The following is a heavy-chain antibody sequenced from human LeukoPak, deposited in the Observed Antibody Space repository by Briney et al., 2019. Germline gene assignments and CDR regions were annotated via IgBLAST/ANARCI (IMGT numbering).Heavy chain of an antibody. J-gene: IGHJ4*02. D-gene: IGHD5-12*01. CDR2: INPNTGDT. V-gene: IGHV1-2*02. CDR1: GYTFTGNY. CDR3: ARVRRSVATSGSVFDY. Sequence: GASVKVSCKASGYTFTGNYIHWVRQAPGHGLEWMGWINPNTGDTNYAQKFQGRVTMTRDTSISTAYMELSRLRSDDTAVYYCARVRRSVATSGSVFDYWGQGTLVTVSS.